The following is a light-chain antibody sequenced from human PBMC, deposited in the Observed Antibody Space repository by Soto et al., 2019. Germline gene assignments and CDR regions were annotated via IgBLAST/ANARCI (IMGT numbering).Light chain of an antibody. J-gene: IGKJ2*01. CDR1: QGVTSSY. Sequence: EIVLTQSPGTLSLSPGARATLSCRASQGVTSSYLAWYQQKPGQAPRLLIYGASSRATGIPDRLRGSGSGTDFTLTISRLEPEDFAVFYCQQYGSAPYTFGQGTKLEIK. CDR3: QQYGSAPYT. CDR2: GAS. V-gene: IGKV3-20*01.